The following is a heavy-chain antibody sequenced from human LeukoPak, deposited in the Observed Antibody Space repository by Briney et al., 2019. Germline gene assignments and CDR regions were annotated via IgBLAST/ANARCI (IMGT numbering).Heavy chain of an antibody. CDR2: IKQDASEK. CDR3: AKDLQPAATYYYMDV. J-gene: IGHJ6*03. CDR1: GVTFNNYW. V-gene: IGHV3-7*01. Sequence: PGGSLRLSCAASGVTFNNYWMNWVRQAPGKGLEWVANIKQDASEKYYVDSVKGRFTISRDNAKNTLYLQMNSLRAEDTAVYYCAKDLQPAATYYYMDVWGKGTTVTVSS. D-gene: IGHD2-2*01.